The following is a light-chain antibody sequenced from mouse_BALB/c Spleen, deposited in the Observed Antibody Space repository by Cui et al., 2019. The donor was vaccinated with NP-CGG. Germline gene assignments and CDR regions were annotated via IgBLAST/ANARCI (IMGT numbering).Light chain of an antibody. CDR3: ALWYSNHWV. CDR1: TAAVTTSNY. V-gene: IGLV1*01. CDR2: GTN. Sequence: QAVVTQESALTTSPGETVTLTCRSSTAAVTTSNYANWVQEKPDHLFTGLIGGTNNRAPGVPARFSGSLIGDKGALTITGAQTEDEAIYFCALWYSNHWVVGGGTKLTV. J-gene: IGLJ1*01.